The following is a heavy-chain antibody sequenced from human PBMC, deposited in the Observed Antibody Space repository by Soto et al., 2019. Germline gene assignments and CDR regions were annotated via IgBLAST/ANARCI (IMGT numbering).Heavy chain of an antibody. CDR3: ARDRDYFDIRYFDY. Sequence: QVQLVESGGGAVQPGRSLRLSCVGSDFTFSSYAMHWVRQAPGKGLEWVAVISYNGDNKYYADSVKGRFTISRDNSKHTLYLQKNSLRAEDTAVYYCARDRDYFDIRYFDYWGQGTLVTVSS. J-gene: IGHJ4*02. CDR1: DFTFSSYA. V-gene: IGHV3-30-3*01. CDR2: ISYNGDNK. D-gene: IGHD3-22*01.